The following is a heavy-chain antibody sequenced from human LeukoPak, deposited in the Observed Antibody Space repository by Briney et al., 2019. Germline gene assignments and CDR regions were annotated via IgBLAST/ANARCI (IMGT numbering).Heavy chain of an antibody. CDR1: GFTFSSYW. CDR3: ARVVDTHFDY. V-gene: IGHV3-74*01. CDR2: IKSDGSTT. Sequence: GGSLRLSCAASGFTFSSYWMHWVRQARGKGLVWVSRIKSDGSTTTYADSVKGRFTISRDNAKNTLYLQMNSLRDEDTAVYYCARVVDTHFDYWGQGTLVTVSS. J-gene: IGHJ4*02. D-gene: IGHD5-18*01.